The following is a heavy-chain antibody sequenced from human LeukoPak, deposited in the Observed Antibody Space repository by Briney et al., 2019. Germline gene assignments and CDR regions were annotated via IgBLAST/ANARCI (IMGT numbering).Heavy chain of an antibody. J-gene: IGHJ4*02. Sequence: PGGSLRLSCAASGFTFSSYSMNWVRQAPGNGLEWVPSISSSSSYIYYADSVKGRFTISRDNSKNTLYLQMNSLRAEDTAVYYCVRRAGAYSHPYDYWGQGTLVTVSS. V-gene: IGHV3-21*04. CDR2: ISSSSSYI. CDR1: GFTFSSYS. CDR3: VRRAGAYSHPYDY. D-gene: IGHD4/OR15-4a*01.